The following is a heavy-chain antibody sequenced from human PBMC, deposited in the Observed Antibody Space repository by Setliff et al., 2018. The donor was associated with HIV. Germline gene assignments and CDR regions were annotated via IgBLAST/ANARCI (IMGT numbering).Heavy chain of an antibody. CDR1: GDSMSTYY. Sequence: PSETLSLTCSLSGDSMSTYYWSWIRQTAGKGLEWIGRIHNSGNTNYNPSFMSRVSMSVDTSKSQFSLKLTSVTAADTAVYYCARMVRGLILRGYHYHADVWGKGTTVTVSS. V-gene: IGHV4-4*07. D-gene: IGHD3-10*01. CDR3: ARMVRGLILRGYHYHADV. CDR2: IHNSGNT. J-gene: IGHJ6*04.